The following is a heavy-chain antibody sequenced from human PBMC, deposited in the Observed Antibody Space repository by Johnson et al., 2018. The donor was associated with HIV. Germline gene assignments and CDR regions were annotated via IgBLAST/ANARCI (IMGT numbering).Heavy chain of an antibody. Sequence: QVQLVESGGGVVQPGGSLRLSCAASGFTFSSYGMHWVRQAPGTGLEWVAFIRYDGSNKYYADSVKGRFTISRDNSKNTLYLQMNSLRAEDTAVYYCAKDTRSSSGLGAFDIWGQGTMVTVSS. J-gene: IGHJ3*02. V-gene: IGHV3-30*02. CDR3: AKDTRSSSGLGAFDI. CDR1: GFTFSSYG. D-gene: IGHD6-6*01. CDR2: IRYDGSNK.